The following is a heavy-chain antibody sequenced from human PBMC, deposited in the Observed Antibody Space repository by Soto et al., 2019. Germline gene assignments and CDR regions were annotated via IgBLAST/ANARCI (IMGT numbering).Heavy chain of an antibody. V-gene: IGHV2-5*02. CDR1: GFSLSTSGVG. CDR2: IYWDDDK. J-gene: IGHJ1*01. CDR3: THTAAAVEAPGSEYFHH. Sequence: QITLKESGPTLVKPTQTLTLTCSFSGFSLSTSGVGVGWIRQPPGEALEWLALIYWDDDKRYSPSLKSRLTITKDTSKNQVVLTMTNMNPADTATSFCTHTAAAVEAPGSEYFHHWGQGTLVTVSS. D-gene: IGHD6-25*01.